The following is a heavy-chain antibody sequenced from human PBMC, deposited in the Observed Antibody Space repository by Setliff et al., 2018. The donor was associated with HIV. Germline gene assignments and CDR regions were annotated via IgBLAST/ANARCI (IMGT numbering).Heavy chain of an antibody. J-gene: IGHJ4*02. CDR2: MHVSRET. CDR1: GGSISDTY. V-gene: IGHV4-4*08. CDR3: VNPSGAMGDFDS. D-gene: IGHD3-16*01. Sequence: SETLSLTCTVSGGSISDTYYTWIRQTPGKGLEWIGLMHVSRETNYNPSLESRVTISMDTSKNQFSLQLTSVTAADTAVYYCVNPSGAMGDFDSWGQGTLVTVSS.